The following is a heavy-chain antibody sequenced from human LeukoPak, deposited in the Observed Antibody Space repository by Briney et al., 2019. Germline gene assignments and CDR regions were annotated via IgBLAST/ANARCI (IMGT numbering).Heavy chain of an antibody. Sequence: GVSLRLSCAASGFTFSSYWTHWVRQAPGKGLVWVSRINSDGSITSYADSVKGRFTISRDNAKNTLYLQMNSLRAEDTAVYYCARSATANWFDSWGQGTLVIVSS. J-gene: IGHJ5*01. D-gene: IGHD5-24*01. V-gene: IGHV3-74*01. CDR1: GFTFSSYW. CDR3: ARSATANWFDS. CDR2: INSDGSIT.